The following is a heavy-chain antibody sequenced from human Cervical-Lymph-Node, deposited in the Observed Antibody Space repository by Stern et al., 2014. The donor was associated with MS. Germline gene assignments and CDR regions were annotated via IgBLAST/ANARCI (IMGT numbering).Heavy chain of an antibody. J-gene: IGHJ4*02. V-gene: IGHV4-59*01. CDR2: IYYSGHT. Sequence: QLQLQESGPGLVKPSETLSLTCTVSGGSISSYYWSWIRQAPGKGLEWIAYIYYSGHTDYNPSLQGRVTVSVDTSKNQVSLRLSSVTAADTAVYYCARGFSSSWYGGRFFNYWGREPWSPSPQ. CDR3: ARGFSSSWYGGRFFNY. D-gene: IGHD6-13*01. CDR1: GGSISSYY.